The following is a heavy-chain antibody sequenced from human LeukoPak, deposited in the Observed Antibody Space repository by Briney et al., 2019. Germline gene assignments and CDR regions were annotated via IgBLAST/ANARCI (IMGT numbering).Heavy chain of an antibody. Sequence: SETLSLTCTVSGGSISSYFWSWIRQPPGKGLEWIGYIYYSGSTNYNPSLKSRVTISVDTSKNQFSLKLSSVIAAGTAVYYCARVLCSAGSCCPLNWGQGTLVTVSS. J-gene: IGHJ4*02. D-gene: IGHD2-15*01. CDR1: GGSISSYF. CDR2: IYYSGST. V-gene: IGHV4-59*01. CDR3: ARVLCSAGSCCPLN.